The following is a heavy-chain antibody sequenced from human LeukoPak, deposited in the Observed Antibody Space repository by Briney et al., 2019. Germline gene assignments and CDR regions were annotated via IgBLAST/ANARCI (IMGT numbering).Heavy chain of an antibody. CDR1: GFTFSSYS. D-gene: IGHD1-26*01. CDR2: ISSSSSYI. J-gene: IGHJ4*02. CDR3: ARDRSGSYATFDY. Sequence: GGSLRLSCAASGFTFSSYSMNWVRQAPGKGLEWVSSISSSSSYIYYADSVKGRFTISRDNAKNSLYLQMNSLRAEDTAVYYCARDRSGSYATFDYWGQGTLVTVSS. V-gene: IGHV3-21*01.